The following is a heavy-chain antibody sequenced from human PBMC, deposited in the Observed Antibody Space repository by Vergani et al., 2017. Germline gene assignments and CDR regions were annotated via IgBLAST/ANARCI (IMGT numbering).Heavy chain of an antibody. CDR1: GDAISRDTYS. J-gene: IGHJ6*03. CDR3: ARGQTGYSRDWSTYFFYMDV. V-gene: IGHV4-30-2*01. D-gene: IGHD3/OR15-3a*01. CDR2: VYYSGTT. Sequence: QVQLQESDSRLVNPSQTLSLTCTLSGDAISRDTYSWNWVRQPPGKPLEWIGSVYYSGTTYYNPSLGGRVTMSIDKSKNHFSLTLTSVTAADSAFYVCARGQTGYSRDWSTYFFYMDVWGKGTTVTVSS.